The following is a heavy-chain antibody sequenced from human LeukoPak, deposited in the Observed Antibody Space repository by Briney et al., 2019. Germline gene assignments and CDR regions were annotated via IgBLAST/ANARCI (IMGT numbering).Heavy chain of an antibody. CDR2: INHSGST. CDR1: GGSFSGYY. D-gene: IGHD4-17*01. J-gene: IGHJ6*03. CDR3: ARGVGYGDYYYYYYYMDV. V-gene: IGHV4-34*01. Sequence: PSETLSLTCAVYGGSFSGYYWSWIRQPPGKGLEWIGEINHSGSTNYNPSLKSRVTISVDTSKNQFSLKLSSVTAADTAVYYCARGVGYGDYYYYYYYMDVWGKGTTVTVSS.